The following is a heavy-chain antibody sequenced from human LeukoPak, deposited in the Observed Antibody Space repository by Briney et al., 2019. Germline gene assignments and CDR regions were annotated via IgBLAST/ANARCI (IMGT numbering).Heavy chain of an antibody. CDR2: ISSGATI. Sequence: GGSLRLSCAASGFTFSSYEMNWVRQAPGKGLEWVSYISSGATIYYADSVKGRFTISRDNAKNALYLQMNSLRVEDTAVYYCTRHSSGWPFDCWGQGTLVTVSS. D-gene: IGHD6-19*01. V-gene: IGHV3-48*03. CDR3: TRHSSGWPFDC. J-gene: IGHJ4*02. CDR1: GFTFSSYE.